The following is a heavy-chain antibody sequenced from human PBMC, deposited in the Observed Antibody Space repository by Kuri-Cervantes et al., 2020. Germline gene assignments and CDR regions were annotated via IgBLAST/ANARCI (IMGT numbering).Heavy chain of an antibody. CDR3: ARQGDCGGDCYSPYYYGMDV. D-gene: IGHD2-21*02. V-gene: IGHV5-51*01. CDR2: IYPGDSDT. Sequence: GESLKISCKGSGYSFTSYWIGWVRQMPGKGLEWMGIIYPGDSDTRYSPSFQGQVTISADKSISTAYLQWSSLKASDTAMYYCARQGDCGGDCYSPYYYGMDVWGQGTTVTVSS. J-gene: IGHJ6*02. CDR1: GYSFTSYW.